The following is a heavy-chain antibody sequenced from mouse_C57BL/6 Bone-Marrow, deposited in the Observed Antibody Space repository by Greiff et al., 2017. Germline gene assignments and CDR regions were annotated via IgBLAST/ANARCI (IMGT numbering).Heavy chain of an antibody. J-gene: IGHJ2*01. CDR2: IDPEDGET. V-gene: IGHV14-2*01. D-gene: IGHD1-1*01. CDR1: GFNIKDYY. CDR3: TRSLIYYGTNY. Sequence: EVKLMESGAELVKPGASVKLSCTASGFNIKDYYIHWVKQRTEQGLEWIGRIDPEDGETKYAPKFQDKATITEDTSSNTAYLQLSSLTSEDTAVYYCTRSLIYYGTNYWGQGTTLTVSS.